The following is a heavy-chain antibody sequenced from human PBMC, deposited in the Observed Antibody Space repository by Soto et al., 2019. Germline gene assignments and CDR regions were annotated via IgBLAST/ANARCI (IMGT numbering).Heavy chain of an antibody. CDR3: ARDIVVVPAAIGY. Sequence: WWSLRLSCAASVFTFSSYWMHWVRQAPGKGLVWVSRINSDGSSTSYADSVKGRFTISRDNAKNTLYLQMNSLRAEDTAVYYCARDIVVVPAAIGYWGQGTLVTVSS. CDR1: VFTFSSYW. CDR2: INSDGSST. D-gene: IGHD2-2*01. V-gene: IGHV3-74*01. J-gene: IGHJ4*02.